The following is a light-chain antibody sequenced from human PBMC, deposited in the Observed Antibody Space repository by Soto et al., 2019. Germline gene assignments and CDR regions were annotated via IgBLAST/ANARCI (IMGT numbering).Light chain of an antibody. J-gene: IGKJ2*01. V-gene: IGKV3-15*01. CDR3: QHYNNWPPYT. Sequence: EIELTQSPGTLSLSPGERATLSCRASQSVSRSQLAWYQQKTGQAPMLLIYDASTRATGIPARFSGSGSGTEFTLTISSLQSEDFAVYYCQHYNNWPPYTFGQGTKLEIK. CDR1: QSVSRS. CDR2: DAS.